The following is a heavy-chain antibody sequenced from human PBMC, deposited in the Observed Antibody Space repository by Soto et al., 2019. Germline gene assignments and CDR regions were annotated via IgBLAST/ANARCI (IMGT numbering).Heavy chain of an antibody. CDR3: ARALAAAPTLDY. Sequence: PSETLSLTCTVSGGSVSSGNYYCSWIRQPPGKGLEWIGYMYYSGTTNYNPSLKSRVTISVDTSKNQFSLKLRSVTAADTAVYYCARALAAAPTLDYWGQGTLVTVSS. D-gene: IGHD6-25*01. CDR1: GGSVSSGNYY. V-gene: IGHV4-61*01. CDR2: MYYSGTT. J-gene: IGHJ4*02.